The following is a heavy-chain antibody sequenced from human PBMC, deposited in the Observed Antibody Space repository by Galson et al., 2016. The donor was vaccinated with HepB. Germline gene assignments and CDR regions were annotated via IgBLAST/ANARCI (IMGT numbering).Heavy chain of an antibody. CDR3: ARGKGN. J-gene: IGHJ4*02. CDR1: GFTFNNHP. CDR2: VFQDGSSK. D-gene: IGHD3-10*01. Sequence: LRLSCAASGFTFNNHPMHWVRQAPGKGLEWVAVVFQDGSSKNYADSVKGRFTISRDNSKNTLNLQMNSLKVEDTAVYYCARGKGNWGQGTLVTVSA. V-gene: IGHV3-30-3*01.